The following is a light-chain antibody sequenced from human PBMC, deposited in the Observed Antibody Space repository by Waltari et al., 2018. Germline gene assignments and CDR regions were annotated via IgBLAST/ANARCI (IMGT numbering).Light chain of an antibody. J-gene: IGKJ2*01. CDR3: QHYNNYPYT. V-gene: IGKV1-5*03. CDR1: QSISSW. CDR2: KAS. Sequence: DIQMTQSPSTLSGSVGDRVIITCRASQSISSWLAWYQHKPGKAPKSLIYKASTLESGVPSRFSGSGSGTEFTHTISSLQPDDFATYYCQHYNNYPYTFGQGTKLEIK.